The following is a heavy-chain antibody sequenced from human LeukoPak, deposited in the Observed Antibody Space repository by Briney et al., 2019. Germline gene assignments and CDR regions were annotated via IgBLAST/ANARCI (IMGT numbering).Heavy chain of an antibody. CDR3: ARGVLLGRLRLGELSSDYNYYMDV. Sequence: GASVKVSCKASGYTFTGYYMHWVRQAPGQGLEWMGWINPNSGGTNYAQKFQGRVTMTRDTSISTAYMELSSLRSEDTAVYYCARGVLLGRLRLGELSSDYNYYMDVWGKGTTVTVSS. J-gene: IGHJ6*03. CDR1: GYTFTGYY. CDR2: INPNSGGT. D-gene: IGHD3-16*02. V-gene: IGHV1-2*02.